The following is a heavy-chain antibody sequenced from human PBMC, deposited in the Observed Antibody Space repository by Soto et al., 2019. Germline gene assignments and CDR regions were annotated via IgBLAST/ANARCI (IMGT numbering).Heavy chain of an antibody. V-gene: IGHV4-30-4*01. Sequence: SETLSLTCTVSGGSISSGDYYWSWIRQPPGKGLEWIGYIYYSGSTYYNPSLKSRVTISVDTSKNQFSLKLSSVTAADTAVYYCARDVLRLASDAFDIWGQGTMVTVSS. J-gene: IGHJ3*02. CDR3: ARDVLRLASDAFDI. D-gene: IGHD2-8*02. CDR2: IYYSGST. CDR1: GGSISSGDYY.